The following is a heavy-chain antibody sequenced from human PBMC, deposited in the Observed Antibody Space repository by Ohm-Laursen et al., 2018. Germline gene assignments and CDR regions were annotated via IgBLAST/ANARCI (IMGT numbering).Heavy chain of an antibody. J-gene: IGHJ4*02. CDR1: GFTFSSYW. Sequence: SLRLSCTASGFTFSSYWMSWVRQAPGKGLEWVANIKQDGSEKYYVHSVKGRFTISRDNAKNSLYLQMNSLRAEDTAVYYCARGLYSYDSSGYPAFWGQGTLVTVSS. CDR2: IKQDGSEK. V-gene: IGHV3-7*01. D-gene: IGHD3-22*01. CDR3: ARGLYSYDSSGYPAF.